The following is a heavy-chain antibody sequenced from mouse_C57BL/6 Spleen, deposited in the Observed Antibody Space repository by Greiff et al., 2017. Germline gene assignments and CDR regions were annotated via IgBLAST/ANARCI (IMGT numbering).Heavy chain of an antibody. CDR3: TRDYYGSSHAWFAY. CDR1: GYTFTDYE. CDR2: IDPETGGT. J-gene: IGHJ3*01. D-gene: IGHD1-1*01. Sequence: VQLQQSGAELVRPGASVTLSCKASGYTFTDYEMHWVKQTPVHGLEWIGAIDPETGGTAYNQKFKGKAILTADKSSSTAYMELRSLTSEDSAVYYCTRDYYGSSHAWFAYWGQGTLVTVSA. V-gene: IGHV1-15*01.